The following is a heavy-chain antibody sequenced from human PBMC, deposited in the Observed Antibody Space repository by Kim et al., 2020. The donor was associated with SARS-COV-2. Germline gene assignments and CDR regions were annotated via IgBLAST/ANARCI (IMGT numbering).Heavy chain of an antibody. J-gene: IGHJ4*02. Sequence: SETLSLTCTVSGGSISSSSYYWGWIRQPPGKGLEWIGSIYYSGNTYYNPSLKSRVTISVDTSKNQFSLKLSSVTAADTALYYCARQPEGTITIFVVVSRHACDFWGQGTVVTVSS. CDR1: GGSISSSSYY. CDR3: ARQPEGTITIFVVVSRHACDF. D-gene: IGHD3-3*01. V-gene: IGHV4-39*01. CDR2: IYYSGNT.